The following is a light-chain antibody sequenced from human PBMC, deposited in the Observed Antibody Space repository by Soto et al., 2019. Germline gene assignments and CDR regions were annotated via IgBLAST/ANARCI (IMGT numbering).Light chain of an antibody. Sequence: IQLTQPPSSLSASVGDRVSITCRASQNIDNFLNWYQQKPGKAPKLLFYAASDLQDGVPTRFSGSGSGTDFTLTISGLQPEDYGTYYCQHRYSTPGFGPGTKLDIK. CDR2: AAS. J-gene: IGKJ3*01. V-gene: IGKV1-39*01. CDR1: QNIDNF. CDR3: QHRYSTPG.